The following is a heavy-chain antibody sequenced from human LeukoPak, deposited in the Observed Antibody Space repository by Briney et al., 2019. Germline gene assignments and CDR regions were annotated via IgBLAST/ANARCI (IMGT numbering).Heavy chain of an antibody. Sequence: ASVKVSCKAFGYCLTNYYVHWVRQAPGQGLEWMGEINPSGGSTSYAQKFQGRITVSRDTYTNTVYMDLRSLRSEDTATYYCARGAPTTRIGAGRFDYWGQGSLLTVAS. J-gene: IGHJ4*02. CDR1: GYCLTNYY. V-gene: IGHV1-46*01. D-gene: IGHD5-12*01. CDR3: ARGAPTTRIGAGRFDY. CDR2: INPSGGST.